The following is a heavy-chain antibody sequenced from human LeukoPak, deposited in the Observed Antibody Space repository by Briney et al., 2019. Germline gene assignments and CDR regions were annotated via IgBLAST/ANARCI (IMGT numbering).Heavy chain of an antibody. V-gene: IGHV4-39*07. CDR1: GGSISSSSYY. Sequence: PSETLSLTCTVSGGSISSSSYYWGWIRQPPGKGLEWIGEIYLSGSTNYNPSLKSRVTISVDKSKNQFSLKLSSVTAADTAVYYCARAPTDIYCSGGSCQLFDYWGQGTLVTVSS. D-gene: IGHD2-15*01. CDR3: ARAPTDIYCSGGSCQLFDY. CDR2: IYLSGST. J-gene: IGHJ4*02.